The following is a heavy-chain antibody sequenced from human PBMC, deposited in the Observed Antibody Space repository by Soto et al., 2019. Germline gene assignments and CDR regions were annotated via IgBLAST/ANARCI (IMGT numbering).Heavy chain of an antibody. D-gene: IGHD3-10*01. CDR1: GGSISSDGNY. V-gene: IGHV4-31*03. CDR2: IYYSGST. Sequence: QVQLQESGPGLVKSSQTLSLTCTVSGGSISSDGNYWSWIRQHPGKGLEWTGYIYYSGSTNYNPSLKSRVTISVDTSKNQFSLKLNSVTAADTAVYYCARARMVRGIIYYYGIDVWGQGTTVTVSS. CDR3: ARARMVRGIIYYYGIDV. J-gene: IGHJ6*02.